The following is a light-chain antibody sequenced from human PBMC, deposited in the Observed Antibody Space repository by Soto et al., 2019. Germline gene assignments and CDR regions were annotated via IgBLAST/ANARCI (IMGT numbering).Light chain of an antibody. J-gene: IGLJ3*02. CDR2: RHD. Sequence: QLVLTQPPSASGTPGQRVTISCSGSSSNIGSNSVHWYQQLPGTAPKLLIYRHDQRPSGVPDRFSGSRSGTSASLAISGLRSEDEADYYCAAWDDSLSAWVFGGGTKLTVL. CDR1: SSNIGSNS. CDR3: AAWDDSLSAWV. V-gene: IGLV1-47*01.